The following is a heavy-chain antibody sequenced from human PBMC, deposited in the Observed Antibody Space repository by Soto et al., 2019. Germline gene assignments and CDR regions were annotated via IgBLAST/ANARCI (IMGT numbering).Heavy chain of an antibody. CDR2: IYLEDDK. CDR1: GFSLSTSGVG. J-gene: IGHJ5*02. V-gene: IGHV2-5*02. Sequence: QITLKESGPTLVKPTQTLTLTCTFSGFSLSTSGVGVGWFRQPPGKDLDRLVLIYLEDDKRYSPSLKSRLTIAQDTSKNQVFLTMTNTDPVDTATDYCAHERNHLSGWYQRGENWFDPWGQGTLVTVSA. D-gene: IGHD6-19*01. CDR3: AHERNHLSGWYQRGENWFDP.